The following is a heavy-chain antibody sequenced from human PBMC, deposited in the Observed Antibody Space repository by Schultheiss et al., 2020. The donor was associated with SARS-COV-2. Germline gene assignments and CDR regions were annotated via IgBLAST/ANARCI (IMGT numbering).Heavy chain of an antibody. D-gene: IGHD5-18*01. CDR3: ARSGYSYGSSDY. Sequence: SETLSLTCAVYGGSFSGYYWSWIRQPPGKGLEWIGRIYTSGSTNYNPSLKSRVTISVDTSKNQFSLKLSSVTAADTAVYYCARSGYSYGSSDYWGQGTLVTVSS. CDR2: IYTSGST. J-gene: IGHJ4*02. CDR1: GGSFSGYY. V-gene: IGHV4-59*10.